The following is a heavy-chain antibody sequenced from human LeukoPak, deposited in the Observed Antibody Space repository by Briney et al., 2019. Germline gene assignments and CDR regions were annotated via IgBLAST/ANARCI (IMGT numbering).Heavy chain of an antibody. D-gene: IGHD2-21*02. CDR3: FHCFFDF. CDR2: ISSSSSYI. Sequence: PGGSLRLSCAASGFTFSSYSMNWVRQAPGKGLEWVSSISSSSSYIYYADSVKGRFTISRDNAKKSLYLQMNSLRAEDPAFYSHFHCFFDFWGQGTLVTVSS. CDR1: GFTFSSYS. V-gene: IGHV3-21*01. J-gene: IGHJ4*02.